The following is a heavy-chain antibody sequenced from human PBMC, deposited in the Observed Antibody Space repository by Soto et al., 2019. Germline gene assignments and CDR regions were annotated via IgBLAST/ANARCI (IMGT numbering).Heavy chain of an antibody. J-gene: IGHJ6*02. CDR2: ISYDGSGT. CDR3: ARESMIGPLFDYYGLDF. V-gene: IGHV3-30-3*01. D-gene: IGHD3-16*01. Sequence: QVQLVESGGGVVQPGRSLRLSCGASGFTFRQYDIHWVRQAPGKGLEWVAVISYDGSGTYYTDSVKGRFTLSRDNSNNTVYLQMNILRLEDTAVYYCARESMIGPLFDYYGLDFWGQGTTVTVSS. CDR1: GFTFRQYD.